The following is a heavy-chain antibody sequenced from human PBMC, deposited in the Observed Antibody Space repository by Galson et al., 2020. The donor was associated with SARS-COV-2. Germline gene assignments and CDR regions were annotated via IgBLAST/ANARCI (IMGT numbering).Heavy chain of an antibody. V-gene: IGHV3-15*05. Sequence: GGSLRLSCAASGFTFSNAWINWVRQAPGQGLEWVGRIKSNLLGATTDYAAPVKGRFIISRDDSKNTLYLQMSSLKTEDTAVYYCAPEMGGWSGYDYFYWGQGTLVTVSS. D-gene: IGHD5-12*01. CDR2: IKSNLLGATT. CDR3: APEMGGWSGYDYFY. J-gene: IGHJ4*02. CDR1: GFTFSNAW.